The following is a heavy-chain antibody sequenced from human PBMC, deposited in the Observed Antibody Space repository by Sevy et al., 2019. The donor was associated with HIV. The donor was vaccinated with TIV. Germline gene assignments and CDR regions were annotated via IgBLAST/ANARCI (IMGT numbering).Heavy chain of an antibody. CDR2: MNTDGSST. V-gene: IGHV3-74*01. CDR1: GFDFSSHR. Sequence: GGSLRLSCEASGFDFSSHRMQWVRQAPGKGLVWVSRMNTDGSSTNYADSVKGRFTISRDNAKNTLYLEMNNLRDEDTALYYCATPRFDFWGPGTLVTVSS. CDR3: ATPRFDF. J-gene: IGHJ4*02.